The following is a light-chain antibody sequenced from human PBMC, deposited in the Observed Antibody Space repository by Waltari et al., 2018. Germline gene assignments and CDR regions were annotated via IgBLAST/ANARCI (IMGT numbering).Light chain of an antibody. V-gene: IGKV3-15*01. Sequence: ELVLTQSPATLYLSPGERATLSCRAIQSVGNFLAWYRQKPGPPPRLVISGASNRATGIPARFSGSGYGTEFTLTISSLQSEDFAVYYCQQYNNWPPLTFGGGTTVEI. CDR1: QSVGNF. CDR3: QQYNNWPPLT. CDR2: GAS. J-gene: IGKJ4*01.